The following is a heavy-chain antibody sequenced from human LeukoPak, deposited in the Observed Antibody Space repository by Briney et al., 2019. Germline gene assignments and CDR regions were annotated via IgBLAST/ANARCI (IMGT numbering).Heavy chain of an antibody. J-gene: IGHJ4*02. CDR1: GFTFSSYS. CDR3: AKDHGDDVDY. Sequence: GGSLRLSCAASGFTFSSYSMNWVRQAPGKGLEWVSSISSSSSYIYYADSVKGRFTISRDNAKNSLYLQMNSLRAEDTAVYYCAKDHGDDVDYWGQGTLVTVSS. D-gene: IGHD4-17*01. CDR2: ISSSSSYI. V-gene: IGHV3-21*01.